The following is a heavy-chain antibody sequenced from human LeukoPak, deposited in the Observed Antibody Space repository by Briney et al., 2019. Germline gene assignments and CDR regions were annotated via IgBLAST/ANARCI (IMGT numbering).Heavy chain of an antibody. CDR2: IYYSGST. CDR1: GGSISSSSYY. D-gene: IGHD1-7*01. V-gene: IGHV4-39*01. CDR3: ARGNYGTDY. Sequence: SETLSLTCTVSGGSISSSSYYWGWIRQPPGKGLEWIGSIYYSGSTYYNPSLKSRVTISVDTSKNQFSLKLSSVTAADTVVYYCARGNYGTDYWGQGALVTVSS. J-gene: IGHJ4*02.